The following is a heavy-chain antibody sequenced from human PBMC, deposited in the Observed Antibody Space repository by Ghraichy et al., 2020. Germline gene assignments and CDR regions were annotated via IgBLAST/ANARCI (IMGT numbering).Heavy chain of an antibody. J-gene: IGHJ3*02. Sequence: SGPTLLKPTQTLTLTCTFSGFSLSTSGVCVGWIRQPPGKALECLALIYWDDYKWYRPSLKSRLTITKDTSKNQVVLRMTNMDPMDTATYYCAPSSGYSSGAFDIWGQGTMVTVSS. D-gene: IGHD3-22*01. CDR3: APSSGYSSGAFDI. CDR1: GFSLSTSGVC. CDR2: IYWDDYK. V-gene: IGHV2-5*02.